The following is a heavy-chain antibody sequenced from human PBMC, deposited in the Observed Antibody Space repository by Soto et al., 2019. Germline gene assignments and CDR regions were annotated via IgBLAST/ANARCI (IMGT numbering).Heavy chain of an antibody. J-gene: IGHJ6*02. V-gene: IGHV1-69*01. CDR1: GGTFSSYA. Sequence: QVPLVQSGAEVKKPGSSVKVSCKASGGTFSSYAISWVRQAPGQGLEWMGGIIPIFGTANYAQKFQGRVTITADESTSTAYMELSSLRSEDTAVYCCARREVGYGSRYYYYGMDVWGQGTTVTFSS. D-gene: IGHD5-12*01. CDR2: IIPIFGTA. CDR3: ARREVGYGSRYYYYGMDV.